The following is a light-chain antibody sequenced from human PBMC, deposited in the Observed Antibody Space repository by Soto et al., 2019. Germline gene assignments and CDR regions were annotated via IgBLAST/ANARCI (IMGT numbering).Light chain of an antibody. Sequence: EIVLTQSPATLSLSPGERATLSCRAVQSVRTYLAWYQQKPGRAPRLLIYDASSRATGIPARLSGSGSGTEFTLTISSLEPEDFAVYYCQQRSNWPVTFGQGTRVEIK. V-gene: IGKV3-11*01. CDR1: QSVRTY. J-gene: IGKJ1*01. CDR2: DAS. CDR3: QQRSNWPVT.